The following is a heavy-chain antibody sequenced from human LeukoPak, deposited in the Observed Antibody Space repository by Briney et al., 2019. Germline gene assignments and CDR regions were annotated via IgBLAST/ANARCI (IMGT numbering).Heavy chain of an antibody. J-gene: IGHJ4*02. Sequence: GGSLRLSCAASGFTFSSYAMSWVRQAPGKGLEWVSAISGSGGSTYYADSVKGRLTISRDNSKNTLYLQMNSLRAEDTAVYYCAKADIAVAGTRVLKTPFYYWGQGTLVTVSS. V-gene: IGHV3-23*01. CDR3: AKADIAVAGTRVLKTPFYY. D-gene: IGHD6-19*01. CDR2: ISGSGGST. CDR1: GFTFSSYA.